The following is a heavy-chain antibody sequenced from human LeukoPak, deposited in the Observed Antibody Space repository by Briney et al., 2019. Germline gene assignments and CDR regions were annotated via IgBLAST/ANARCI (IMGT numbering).Heavy chain of an antibody. Sequence: PGGSLRLSCAASGFTFSSYAMSWVRQAPGKGLEWVSAISGSGGSTYYADSVKGRFTISRDNSKNTLYLQMNSLRAEDTAVYYCARVILVVVIANALDYWGQGTLVTVSS. V-gene: IGHV3-23*01. CDR1: GFTFSSYA. D-gene: IGHD2-21*01. J-gene: IGHJ4*02. CDR2: ISGSGGST. CDR3: ARVILVVVIANALDY.